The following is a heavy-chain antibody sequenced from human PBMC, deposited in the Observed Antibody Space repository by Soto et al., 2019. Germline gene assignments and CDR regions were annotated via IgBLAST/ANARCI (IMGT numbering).Heavy chain of an antibody. CDR1: GGSISSSY. Sequence: QVQLQESGPGLVKPSETLSLTCTVSGGSISSSYWSWIRQSPGQGLEWIAYIYYSGTTNYHPSLQSRVTISIDTSKNQLALRLTSVTAADTAVYYCARSVVHQWLVHDAFDVCARGKLVTVSS. D-gene: IGHD6-19*01. CDR2: IYYSGTT. CDR3: ARSVVHQWLVHDAFDV. J-gene: IGHJ3*01. V-gene: IGHV4-59*01.